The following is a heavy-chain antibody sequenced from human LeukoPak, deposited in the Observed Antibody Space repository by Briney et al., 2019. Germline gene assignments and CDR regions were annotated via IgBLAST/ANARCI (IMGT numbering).Heavy chain of an antibody. Sequence: SETLSLTCTVSGGSISSSSYYWGWIRQPPGKGLEWIGYIYHSGSTYYNPSLKSRVTISVDRSKNQFSLKLSSVTAADTAVYYCARGKYYDILTGYYTAFDIRGQGIMVTVSS. CDR3: ARGKYYDILTGYYTAFDI. J-gene: IGHJ3*02. CDR1: GGSISSSSYY. CDR2: IYHSGST. V-gene: IGHV4-39*07. D-gene: IGHD3-9*01.